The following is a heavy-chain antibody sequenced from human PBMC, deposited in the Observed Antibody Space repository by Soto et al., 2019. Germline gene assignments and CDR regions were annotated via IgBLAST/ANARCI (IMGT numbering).Heavy chain of an antibody. J-gene: IGHJ5*02. Sequence: EVQLVESGGGLVQPGGSLKLSCEASGFTFSGSAMHWVRQASGKGLEWVGRIRSKTNTYATAYAASVKGRFTISREDSKNTAYLQMNSLKTEDTALYYCIRSYGGNSYDWFDPWGQGTLVTVSS. V-gene: IGHV3-73*02. CDR1: GFTFSGSA. CDR2: IRSKTNTYAT. CDR3: IRSYGGNSYDWFDP. D-gene: IGHD2-15*01.